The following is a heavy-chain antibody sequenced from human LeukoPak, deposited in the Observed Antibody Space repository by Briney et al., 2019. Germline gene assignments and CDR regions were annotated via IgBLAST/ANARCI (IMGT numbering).Heavy chain of an antibody. J-gene: IGHJ4*02. Sequence: VXXAPGQGXXXMXWIXAYNGNTNYAQKLQGRVTMTTDTSTSTAYMELRSLRSDDTAVYYCARVSPAWELLFVFQDANPDYWGQGTLVTVSS. CDR2: IXAYNGNT. D-gene: IGHD1-26*01. CDR3: ARVSPAWELLFVFQDANPDY. V-gene: IGHV1-18*01.